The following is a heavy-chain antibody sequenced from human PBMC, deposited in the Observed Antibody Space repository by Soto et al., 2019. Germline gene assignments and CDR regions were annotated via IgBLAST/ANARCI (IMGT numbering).Heavy chain of an antibody. CDR3: ARHYGPTPSENWSHP. CDR1: GYTFFTYD. D-gene: IGHD3-16*01. CDR2: ISTYSGDT. J-gene: IGHJ5*02. Sequence: ASVKVSCKASGYTFFTYDISWVRQAPGQGLEWMGWISTYSGDTKYAQKFKGRVTMTTDTSTTTAYLELRSLRSDDTAVYYCARHYGPTPSENWSHPWGPATLLTVSS. V-gene: IGHV1-18*01.